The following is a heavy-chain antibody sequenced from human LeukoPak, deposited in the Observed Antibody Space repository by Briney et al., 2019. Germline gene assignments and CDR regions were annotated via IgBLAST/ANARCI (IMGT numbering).Heavy chain of an antibody. Sequence: GGSLRLSCAASGFTFSSYGMSWVRQAPGKGLEWVSAISGSGSTIYYADSVKGRFTISRDNAKNSLYLQMNSLSAEDTAVYYCAELGITMIGGVWGKGTTVTISS. J-gene: IGHJ6*04. D-gene: IGHD3-10*02. CDR2: ISGSGSTI. CDR3: AELGITMIGGV. CDR1: GFTFSSYG. V-gene: IGHV3-48*04.